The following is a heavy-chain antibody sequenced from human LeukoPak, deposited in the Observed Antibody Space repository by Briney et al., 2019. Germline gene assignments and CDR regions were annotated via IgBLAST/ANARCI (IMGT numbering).Heavy chain of an antibody. CDR2: INPNSGGT. CDR3: ARGSRVGLRNPFDY. V-gene: IGHV1-2*02. D-gene: IGHD1-26*01. CDR1: GYTFTGYN. J-gene: IGHJ4*02. Sequence: ASVKVSCKASGYTFTGYNIHWVRQAPGQGLEWMGSINPNSGGTNSAQMFQGRVTMTRDTSISTAYMELSRLRSDDTAVYYCARGSRVGLRNPFDYWGQGTLITVSS.